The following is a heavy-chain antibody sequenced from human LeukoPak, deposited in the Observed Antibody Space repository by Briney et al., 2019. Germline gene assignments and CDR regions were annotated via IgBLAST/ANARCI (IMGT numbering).Heavy chain of an antibody. CDR2: IYPGDSDT. CDR3: ARSDYYDSSTQSSGWYFDY. Sequence: GESLQISCKAIGDTYNNYWIGWVRQKPGKGLEWMGIIYPGDSDTKFSPSFQGQVTISADKSISTAYLQWSSLKASDTAIYFCARSDYYDSSTQSSGWYFDYWGQGSLVTVSS. J-gene: IGHJ4*02. CDR1: GDTYNNYW. V-gene: IGHV5-51*01. D-gene: IGHD3-22*01.